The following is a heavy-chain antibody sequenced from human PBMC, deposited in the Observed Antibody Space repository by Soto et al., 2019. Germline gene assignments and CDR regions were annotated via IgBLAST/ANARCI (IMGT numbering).Heavy chain of an antibody. CDR1: ELTSRTYS. CDR2: ITGSSSYI. CDR3: AKDVYDYDNSSYWAY. Sequence: GVPLRLSCGASELTSRTYSINLIRQNPRKGLEWVSSITGSSSYIYYADSVKGRLTISRDNAKNSLYLQMNSLRAEDTIFYYCAKDVYDYDNSSYWAYWGQGTLVTDSS. D-gene: IGHD3-22*01. V-gene: IGHV3-21*01. J-gene: IGHJ4*02.